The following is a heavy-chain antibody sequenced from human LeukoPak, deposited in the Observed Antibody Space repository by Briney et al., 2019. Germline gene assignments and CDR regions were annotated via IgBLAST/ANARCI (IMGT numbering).Heavy chain of an antibody. Sequence: PGGSLRLSCAASEFSFNTYSMNWLRQAPGKGLEWVSSISSSSSYIDYADSVKGRFTISRDNAKNSLFLEMTSLRADDTAVYYCARGFCSGGIRYRITGTFDVWGQGTMVTVSS. CDR2: ISSSSSYI. J-gene: IGHJ3*01. CDR3: ARGFCSGGIRYRITGTFDV. D-gene: IGHD2-15*01. V-gene: IGHV3-21*06. CDR1: EFSFNTYS.